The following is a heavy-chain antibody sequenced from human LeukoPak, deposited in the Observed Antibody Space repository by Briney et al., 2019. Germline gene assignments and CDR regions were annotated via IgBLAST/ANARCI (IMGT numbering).Heavy chain of an antibody. V-gene: IGHV1-46*01. D-gene: IGHD2-8*01. CDR1: GYNFISYY. Sequence: ASVKVSCKASGYNFISYYMHWVRQAPGQGLEWMGIINPSGGSTSYAQKFQDRVTVTRDTSTSTVHMELSSLKSEDTAVYYCAREDVVLVDAVRYYYYGMDVWGQGTTVTVSS. CDR3: AREDVVLVDAVRYYYYGMDV. J-gene: IGHJ6*02. CDR2: INPSGGST.